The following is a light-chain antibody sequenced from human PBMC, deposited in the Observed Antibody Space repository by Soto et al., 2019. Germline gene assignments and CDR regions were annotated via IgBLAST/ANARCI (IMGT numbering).Light chain of an antibody. CDR1: QSVNSNY. CDR3: QQSDRSPRT. CDR2: GAS. J-gene: IGKJ1*01. Sequence: EIVLTQSPGTLSLSPGERATLSCRASQSVNSNYLAWYQQKPGQGPRLLMYGASSRATGIPDRFSGSGSGTDFALTISRLEPEESAVYYCQQSDRSPRTFGQGTQVEIK. V-gene: IGKV3-20*01.